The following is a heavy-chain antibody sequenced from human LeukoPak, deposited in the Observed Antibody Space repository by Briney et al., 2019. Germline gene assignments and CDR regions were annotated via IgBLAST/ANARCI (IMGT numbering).Heavy chain of an antibody. V-gene: IGHV4-39*02. D-gene: IGHD1-26*01. J-gene: IGHJ4*02. CDR3: ARDATEGGYFDY. CDR1: GGSISSSSYY. Sequence: PSETLSLTCTVSGGSISSSSYYWGWIRQPPGKGLEWIGSIYYSGSTYYNPSLKSRVTISVDTSKNQFSLKLSSVTAADTAVYYCARDATEGGYFDYWGQGTLVTVSS. CDR2: IYYSGST.